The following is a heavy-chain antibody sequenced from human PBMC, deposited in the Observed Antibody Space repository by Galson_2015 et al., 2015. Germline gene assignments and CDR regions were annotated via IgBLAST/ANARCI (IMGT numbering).Heavy chain of an antibody. Sequence: WMGIIYPGDSDTRYSPSFQGQVTISADKSISTAYLQWSSLKASDTAMYYCARLVPAAQYYFDYWGQGTLVTVSS. CDR3: ARLVPAAQYYFDY. D-gene: IGHD2-2*01. V-gene: IGHV5-51*01. CDR2: IYPGDSDT. J-gene: IGHJ4*02.